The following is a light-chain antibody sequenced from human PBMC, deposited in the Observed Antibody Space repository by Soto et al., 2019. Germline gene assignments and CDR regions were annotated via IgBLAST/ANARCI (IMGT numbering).Light chain of an antibody. CDR1: QSVSSY. Sequence: EIVLTQSPATLSLSPGERATFSCRASQSVSSYLAWYQQKPGQAPRLLIYDASNRATGIPARFSGGGSGTDFTLTISSLEPEDFAVYYCQQRFNWPRFTFGQGTKLEIK. J-gene: IGKJ2*01. V-gene: IGKV3-11*01. CDR3: QQRFNWPRFT. CDR2: DAS.